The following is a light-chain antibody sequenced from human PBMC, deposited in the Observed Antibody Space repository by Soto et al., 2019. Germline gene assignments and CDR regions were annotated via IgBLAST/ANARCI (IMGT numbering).Light chain of an antibody. V-gene: IGLV2-14*01. CDR2: EVS. CDR1: GSDIGTFNY. J-gene: IGLJ2*01. Sequence: QSVLTQPASVSGSPGQSITISCIGTGSDIGTFNYVSWYQQHPGKAPRLIIFEVSNRPSGVPIRFSGSKSGNTASLSISGLQAEDEVDYYCSSYQTTSTVIFGGRTKLTVL. CDR3: SSYQTTSTVI.